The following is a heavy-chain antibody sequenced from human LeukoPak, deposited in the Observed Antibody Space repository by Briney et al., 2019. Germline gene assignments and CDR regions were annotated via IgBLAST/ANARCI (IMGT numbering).Heavy chain of an antibody. V-gene: IGHV4-34*01. D-gene: IGHD3-22*01. J-gene: IGHJ4*02. Sequence: SETLSLTCAVYGGSFSGYYWSWIRQPPGKGLEWIGEINHSGSTNYNPSLKSRVTISVDTSKNQFSLKLSSVTAADTAVYYCARLPLQNYYDSSGYYPYRDYWGQGTLVTVSS. CDR1: GGSFSGYY. CDR3: ARLPLQNYYDSSGYYPYRDY. CDR2: INHSGST.